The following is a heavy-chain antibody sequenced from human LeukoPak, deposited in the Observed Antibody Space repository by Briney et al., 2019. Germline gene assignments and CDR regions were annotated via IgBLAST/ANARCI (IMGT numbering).Heavy chain of an antibody. CDR2: ISSSSSYI. Sequence: GGSLRLSCAASGFTFSSYSMNWVRQAPGKGLEWVSSISSSSSYIYYADSVKGRFTISRDNAKNSLYLQMNSLRAEDTAVYYCARDLKGVPAATGFDYWGQGTLVTVSS. CDR3: ARDLKGVPAATGFDY. J-gene: IGHJ4*02. D-gene: IGHD2-2*01. CDR1: GFTFSSYS. V-gene: IGHV3-21*01.